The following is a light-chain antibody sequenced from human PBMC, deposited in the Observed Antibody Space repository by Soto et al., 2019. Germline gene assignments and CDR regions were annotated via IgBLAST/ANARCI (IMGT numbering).Light chain of an antibody. CDR3: QQYGSSPLT. V-gene: IGKV3-20*01. CDR2: GAS. Sequence: EIVLTQSQATLSFSPGERATLXCRASQSVSSSYLAWYQQKPGQAPRLLIYGASSRATGIPDRFSGSGSGTDFTLTISRLEPEDFAVYYCQQYGSSPLTFGGGTKVDIK. J-gene: IGKJ4*01. CDR1: QSVSSSY.